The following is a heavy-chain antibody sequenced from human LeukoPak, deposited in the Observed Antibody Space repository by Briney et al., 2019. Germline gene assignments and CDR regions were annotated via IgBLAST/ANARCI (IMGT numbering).Heavy chain of an antibody. CDR2: ISSSSSYI. CDR1: GFTVNSNY. V-gene: IGHV3-21*01. Sequence: GGSLRLSCAASGFTVNSNYMSWVRQAPGKGLEWVASISSSSSYIYYADSVKGRFTISRDNAKNSLYLQMNILRAEDTAVYYCARSGVLVDALERGVANWFDPWSQGTLVTVSS. D-gene: IGHD2-15*01. J-gene: IGHJ5*02. CDR3: ARSGVLVDALERGVANWFDP.